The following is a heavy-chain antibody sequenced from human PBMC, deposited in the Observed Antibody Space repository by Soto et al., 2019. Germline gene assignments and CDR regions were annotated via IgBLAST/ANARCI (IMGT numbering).Heavy chain of an antibody. CDR1: GFTFSSYS. D-gene: IGHD1-1*01. V-gene: IGHV3-21*01. CDR2: ISSSSSYI. CDR3: ATYNHSLFDY. J-gene: IGHJ4*02. Sequence: GGSLRLSCAASGFTFSSYSMNWVRQAPGKGLEWVSSISSSSSYIHYADSVKGRFTISRDNAKNSLYLQMNSLRAEDTAVYYCATYNHSLFDYWGQGTLVTVSS.